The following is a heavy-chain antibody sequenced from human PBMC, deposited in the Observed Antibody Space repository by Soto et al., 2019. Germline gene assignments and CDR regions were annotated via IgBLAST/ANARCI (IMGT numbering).Heavy chain of an antibody. CDR2: INHSGST. V-gene: IGHV4-34*01. J-gene: IGHJ1*01. Sequence: PSETLSLTCAVYGGSFSGYYWSWIRQPPGKGLEWIGEINHSGSTNYNPSLKSRVTISVDTSKNQFSLKLSSVTAADTAVYYRARHGDRYGFLEWLLHLADWGQGTLVTVAS. D-gene: IGHD3-3*01. CDR1: GGSFSGYY. CDR3: ARHGDRYGFLEWLLHLAD.